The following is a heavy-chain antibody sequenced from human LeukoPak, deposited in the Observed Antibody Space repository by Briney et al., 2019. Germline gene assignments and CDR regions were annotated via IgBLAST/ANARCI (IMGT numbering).Heavy chain of an antibody. CDR3: ARDMWRTFDY. CDR1: GFTLSPFS. D-gene: IGHD2-21*01. CDR2: IGPDGNVT. J-gene: IGHJ4*02. Sequence: GGSLRLSCAASGFTLSPFSMHWVRQSPGKGPVWVSHIGPDGNVTDYADSVKGRFTISRDNAMNTLYLQISSLSVEDTAVYFCARDMWRTFDYWGQGALVTVSS. V-gene: IGHV3-74*01.